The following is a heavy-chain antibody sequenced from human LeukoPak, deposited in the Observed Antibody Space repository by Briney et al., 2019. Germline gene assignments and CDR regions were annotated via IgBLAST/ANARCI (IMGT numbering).Heavy chain of an antibody. D-gene: IGHD3-10*01. Sequence: GGSLRLSCGASRFTFSNYGMHWVRQAPGKGLEWVALIWHDGSNEYYGDSVKGRFTISRDNAKNSLYLQVSSLRAEDTAWYYCARGQNYYGSGSQTFDIWGQGTMVTVSS. CDR3: ARGQNYYGSGSQTFDI. CDR1: RFTFSNYG. CDR2: IWHDGSNE. J-gene: IGHJ3*02. V-gene: IGHV3-33*03.